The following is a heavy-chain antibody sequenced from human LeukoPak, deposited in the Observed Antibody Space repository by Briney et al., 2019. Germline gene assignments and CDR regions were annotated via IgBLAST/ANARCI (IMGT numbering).Heavy chain of an antibody. J-gene: IGHJ5*02. Sequence: ASVKVSCKASGYTFTNYYFHWVRQAPGQGLEWMGIINPSGGSTSYAQKFQGRVTMTRDTSISTAYMALSRLRSDDTAVYYCAKGPPEYCSGGSCHSGRNWIDPWGQGTLVTVSS. D-gene: IGHD2-15*01. CDR3: AKGPPEYCSGGSCHSGRNWIDP. V-gene: IGHV1-46*01. CDR1: GYTFTNYY. CDR2: INPSGGST.